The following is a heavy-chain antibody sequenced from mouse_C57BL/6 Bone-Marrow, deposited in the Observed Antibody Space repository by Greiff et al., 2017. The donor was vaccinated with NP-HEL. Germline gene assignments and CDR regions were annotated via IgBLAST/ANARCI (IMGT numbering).Heavy chain of an antibody. V-gene: IGHV1-55*01. J-gene: IGHJ4*01. CDR2: IYPGSGST. D-gene: IGHD1-1*01. CDR3: ANPGRGYAMDY. CDR1: GYTFTSYW. Sequence: VQLQQPGAELVKPGASVKMSCKASGYTFTSYWITWVKQRPGQGLEWIGDIYPGSGSTNYNEKFKSKATLNVDKSSSTAYRQLSILTSEYSAVYYCANPGRGYAMDYWGQGTSVTVSS.